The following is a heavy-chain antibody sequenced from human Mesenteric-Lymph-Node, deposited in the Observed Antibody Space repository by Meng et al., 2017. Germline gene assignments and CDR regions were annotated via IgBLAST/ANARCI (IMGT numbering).Heavy chain of an antibody. D-gene: IGHD3-10*01. V-gene: IGHV4-30-2*01. Sequence: ELQGAGAGVVRPSQPLSPSCAVSGYSITSGDYSWTWMRQRPGKGLEWIGYIYHGVNIYYTPSLRSRVTISVDKSRNQFSLKLTSVSAADTAVYYCVRDTRRGGGWFDPWGQGTLVTVSS. CDR1: GYSITSGDYS. J-gene: IGHJ5*02. CDR2: IYHGVNI. CDR3: VRDTRRGGGWFDP.